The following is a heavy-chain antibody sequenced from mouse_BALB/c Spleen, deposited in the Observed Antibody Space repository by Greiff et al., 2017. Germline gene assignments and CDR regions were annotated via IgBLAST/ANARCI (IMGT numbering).Heavy chain of an antibody. CDR3: ARPLYYDYDGGAMDY. V-gene: IGHV5-12-2*01. CDR1: GFTFSSYT. CDR2: ISNGGGST. D-gene: IGHD2-4*01. J-gene: IGHJ4*01. Sequence: EVKLMESGGGLVQPGGSLKLSCAASGFTFSSYTMSWVRQTPEKRLEWVAYISNGGGSTYYPDTVKGRFTISRDNAKNTLYLQMSSLKSEDTAMYYCARPLYYDYDGGAMDYWGQGTSVTVSS.